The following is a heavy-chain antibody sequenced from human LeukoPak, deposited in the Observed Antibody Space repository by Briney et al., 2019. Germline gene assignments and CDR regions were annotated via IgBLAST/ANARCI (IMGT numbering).Heavy chain of an antibody. J-gene: IGHJ4*02. CDR3: ARDRTPPSYSSGWHDY. D-gene: IGHD6-19*01. CDR2: IWYDGSNK. V-gene: IGHV3-33*01. CDR1: GFTFSSYG. Sequence: PGGSLRLSCAASGFTFSSYGMHWVRQAPGKGLEWVAVIWYDGSNKYYADSVKGRFTISRDNSKNTLYLRMNSLRAEDTAVYYCARDRTPPSYSSGWHDYWGQGTLVTVSS.